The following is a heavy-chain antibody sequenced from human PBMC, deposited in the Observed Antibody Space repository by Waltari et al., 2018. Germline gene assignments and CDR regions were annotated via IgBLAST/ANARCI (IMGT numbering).Heavy chain of an antibody. D-gene: IGHD6-13*01. CDR1: GGSFSGYY. CDR2: INHSGST. V-gene: IGHV4-34*01. Sequence: QVQLQQWGAGLLKPSETLSLTCAVHGGSFSGYYWRWIRQPPGKGLEWIGEINHSGSTNYNPSLKSRVTISLDTSKNQFSLKLSSVTAADTAVYYCARGLSSWYFVGYFQHWGQGTLVTVSS. J-gene: IGHJ1*01. CDR3: ARGLSSWYFVGYFQH.